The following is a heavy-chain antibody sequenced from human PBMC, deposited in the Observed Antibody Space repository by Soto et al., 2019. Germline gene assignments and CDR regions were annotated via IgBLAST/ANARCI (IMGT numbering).Heavy chain of an antibody. J-gene: IGHJ6*02. Sequence: SETLSLTCTVSGGSISSYYWTWIRQPPGKGLEWIGYIYYSGSTNYNPSLKSRVTISVATSKTQFSLKLSSVTAADTAVYYCARMATETYYYYGMDVWGQGTTVTVSS. V-gene: IGHV4-59*12. D-gene: IGHD5-12*01. CDR3: ARMATETYYYYGMDV. CDR1: GGSISSYY. CDR2: IYYSGST.